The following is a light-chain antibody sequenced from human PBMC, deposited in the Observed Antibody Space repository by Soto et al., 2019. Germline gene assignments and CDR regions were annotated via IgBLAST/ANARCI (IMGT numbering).Light chain of an antibody. Sequence: EIVMTQSPCTLSLSLGERATLSCRASQSVTSNFLAWYQQKPGQAPGLLIYDTSTRASGVPDRFSGSGSGTEFTLTISRLEPEDFAVYYCQQYGTSPKTFGQGTKVDFK. CDR2: DTS. CDR1: QSVTSNF. V-gene: IGKV3-20*01. J-gene: IGKJ1*01. CDR3: QQYGTSPKT.